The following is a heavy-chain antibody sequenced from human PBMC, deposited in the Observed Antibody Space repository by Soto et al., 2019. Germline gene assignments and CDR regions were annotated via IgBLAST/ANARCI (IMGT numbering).Heavy chain of an antibody. D-gene: IGHD3-3*01. J-gene: IGHJ3*02. Sequence: PSETLSLTCTVSGGSISSYYWSWIRQPPGKGLEWIGYIYYSGSTNYNPSLKSRVTISVDTSKNQFSLKLSSVTAADTAVYYCARLIAPLDYYDSLTDAFDIWGQGTMVTVSS. CDR1: GGSISSYY. V-gene: IGHV4-59*01. CDR3: ARLIAPLDYYDSLTDAFDI. CDR2: IYYSGST.